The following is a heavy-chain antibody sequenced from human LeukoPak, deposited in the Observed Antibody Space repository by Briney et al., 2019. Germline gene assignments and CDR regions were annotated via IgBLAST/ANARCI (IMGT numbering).Heavy chain of an antibody. Sequence: PGGSLRLSCAASGFTFRSYAMHWVRQAPGKGLEWVAVISYDGSNKYYADSVKGRFIISRDKSKNTVHLQMNSLRTEDTAFYYCAKDRGRKMSYESSGCLDYWGQGTLVTVSS. CDR1: GFTFRSYA. D-gene: IGHD3-22*01. J-gene: IGHJ4*02. CDR3: AKDRGRKMSYESSGCLDY. V-gene: IGHV3-30*18. CDR2: ISYDGSNK.